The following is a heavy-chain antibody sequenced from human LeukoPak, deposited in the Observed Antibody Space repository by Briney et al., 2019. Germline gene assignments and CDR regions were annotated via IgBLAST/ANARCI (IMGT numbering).Heavy chain of an antibody. D-gene: IGHD3-22*01. V-gene: IGHV1-8*01. CDR3: ARVPYDSSGYFIPPTDY. CDR2: MNPNSGNT. Sequence: ASVKVSCKASGYTFTSYDINWVRQATGQGLEWMGWMNPNSGNTGYAQKFQGRVTMTRNTSISTAYMELSSLRSGDTAVYYCARVPYDSSGYFIPPTDYWGQGTLVTVSS. CDR1: GYTFTSYD. J-gene: IGHJ4*02.